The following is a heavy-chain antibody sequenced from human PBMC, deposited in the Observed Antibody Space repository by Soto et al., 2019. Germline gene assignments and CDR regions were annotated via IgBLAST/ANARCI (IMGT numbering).Heavy chain of an antibody. CDR1: GGSFSGYY. V-gene: IGHV4-34*01. J-gene: IGHJ6*03. CDR2: INHSGST. CDR3: ARGHNWNYDYYYYYMDV. D-gene: IGHD1-7*01. Sequence: QVQLQQWGAGLLKPSETLSLTSAVYGGSFSGYYWSWIRQPPGKGLEWIGEINHSGSTNYNPSLKNRVTISVDTSKNQSSLKLSSVTAADTAVYYCARGHNWNYDYYYYYMDVWGKGTTVTVAS.